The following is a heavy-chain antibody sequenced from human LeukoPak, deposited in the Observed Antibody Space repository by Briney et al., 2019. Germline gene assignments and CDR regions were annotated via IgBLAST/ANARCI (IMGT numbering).Heavy chain of an antibody. CDR3: ARDFSGYDFWSGYPTEDDAFDI. Sequence: ASVKVSCKASGYTFTGYYMHWVRQAPGQGLEWMGWINPNSGGTNYAQKFQGRVTMTRDTSISTAYMELSRLRSDDTAVYYCARDFSGYDFWSGYPTEDDAFDIWGQGTMVTVSS. CDR1: GYTFTGYY. J-gene: IGHJ3*02. D-gene: IGHD3-3*01. CDR2: INPNSGGT. V-gene: IGHV1-2*02.